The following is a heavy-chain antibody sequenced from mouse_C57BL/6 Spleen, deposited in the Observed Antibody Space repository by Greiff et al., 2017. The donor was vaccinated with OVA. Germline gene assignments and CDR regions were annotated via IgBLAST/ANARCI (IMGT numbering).Heavy chain of an antibody. Sequence: EVMLVESGGGLVQPGASLRLSCAASGFTFTDYYMSWVRQPPGKAPEWLALIRNKANGYTTEYTASVKGRFTISRDNSQNIHYLQMNTLGAEDSATYYGVKAVDYDYDGGFAYWGQGTLVTVSA. J-gene: IGHJ3*01. D-gene: IGHD2-4*01. CDR1: GFTFTDYY. CDR2: IRNKANGYTT. CDR3: VKAVDYDYDGGFAY. V-gene: IGHV7-4*01.